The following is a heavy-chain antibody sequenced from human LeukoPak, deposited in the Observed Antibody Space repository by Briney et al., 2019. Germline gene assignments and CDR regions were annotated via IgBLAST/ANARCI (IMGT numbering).Heavy chain of an antibody. J-gene: IGHJ6*02. D-gene: IGHD3-3*01. CDR2: MNPKSGNT. V-gene: IGHV1-8*01. Sequence: ASVKVSCKASGYTFTSYDINWVRQATGQGLEWMGWMNPKSGNTGYAQKFQGRVTMTRNTSISTAYMELGSLRSEDTAVYYCARGSFWSVNDGMDVWGQGTTVTASS. CDR1: GYTFTSYD. CDR3: ARGSFWSVNDGMDV.